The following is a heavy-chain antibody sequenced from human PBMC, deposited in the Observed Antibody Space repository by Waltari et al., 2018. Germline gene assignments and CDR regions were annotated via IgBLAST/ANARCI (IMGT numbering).Heavy chain of an antibody. V-gene: IGHV4-39*01. CDR1: GGSISSSNYY. CDR2: IYYSGRT. Sequence: QLQLQESGPGLVKPSETLSLTCTVSGGSISSSNYYWGWIRQPPGKGLEWIGNIYYSGRTYYNPSLKMRVTTYIDTSKNQFSLKLSSVTAADTAVYFCARLDSRSGSYYFDYWGQGTLVTVSS. D-gene: IGHD1-26*01. CDR3: ARLDSRSGSYYFDY. J-gene: IGHJ4*02.